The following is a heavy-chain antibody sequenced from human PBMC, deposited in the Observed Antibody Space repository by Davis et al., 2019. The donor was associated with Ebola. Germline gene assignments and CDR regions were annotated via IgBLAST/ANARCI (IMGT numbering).Heavy chain of an antibody. V-gene: IGHV3-33*01. CDR1: GFTFGSYG. D-gene: IGHD4-23*01. J-gene: IGHJ4*02. Sequence: GESLKISCAASGFTFGSYGMPWVRQAPGKGLEWVAVVWYDGRGDYYAESVKGRFSISRDNSKNILYLQMNSLRGDDTGLYYCAREDQGGNSLAHWGQGTLVTVSS. CDR3: AREDQGGNSLAH. CDR2: VWYDGRGD.